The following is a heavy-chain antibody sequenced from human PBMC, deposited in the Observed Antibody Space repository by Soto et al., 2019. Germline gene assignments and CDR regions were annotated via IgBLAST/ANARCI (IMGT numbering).Heavy chain of an antibody. J-gene: IGHJ4*02. CDR3: AKDKDDFVWGSYDC. CDR2: MSNDGVNK. CDR1: GFTFSSYG. D-gene: IGHD3-16*01. Sequence: QMQLVESGGGVVQPGRSLRLSCAASGFTFSSYGLHGVREAPGKGLEWVAVMSNDGVNKYYADSVRGRFTISRDNTKNSLFLQLNHLRTEDTAVYYCAKDKDDFVWGSYDCWGQGTLVIVSS. V-gene: IGHV3-30*18.